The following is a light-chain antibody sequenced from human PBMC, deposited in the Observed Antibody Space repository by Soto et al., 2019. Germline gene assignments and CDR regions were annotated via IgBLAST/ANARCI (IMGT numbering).Light chain of an antibody. CDR1: QSVLYSSNNKNY. V-gene: IGKV4-1*01. CDR3: HQYYITPRT. J-gene: IGKJ1*01. Sequence: DIVMTQSPDSLAVSLGERATINCMSSQSVLYSSNNKNYLAWFQQKPGQPPKLLFYWASTRESGVPDRFSGSGSGTDFTLTISSLQAEDVAIYYCHQYYITPRTFGQGTKVEIK. CDR2: WAS.